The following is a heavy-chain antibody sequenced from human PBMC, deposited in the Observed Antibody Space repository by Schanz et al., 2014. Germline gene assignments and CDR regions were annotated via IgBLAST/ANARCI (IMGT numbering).Heavy chain of an antibody. V-gene: IGHV4-59*01. CDR1: GDSISGYY. J-gene: IGHJ4*02. Sequence: QVQLQESGPGLVKPSETLSLTCTVSGDSISGYYWNWIRQPPGKGLEWIAYIYYSGSTSYKPSLKSRVTISGDTSKNQVSVKLSSLTAADTAVYYCARESRGVATFDYWGQGTLVTVSS. CDR3: ARESRGVATFDY. CDR2: IYYSGST. D-gene: IGHD5-12*01.